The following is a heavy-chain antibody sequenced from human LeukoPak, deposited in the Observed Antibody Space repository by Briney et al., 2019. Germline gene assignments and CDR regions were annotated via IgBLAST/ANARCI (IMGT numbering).Heavy chain of an antibody. CDR3: ARGRLLWFGELPYGFDY. D-gene: IGHD3-10*01. CDR2: IYTSGST. V-gene: IGHV4-61*02. Sequence: SQTLSLTCTVSGGSISSGSYYWSWIRLPAGKGLEWIGRIYTSGSTNYNPSLKSRVTISVDTSKNQFSLKLSSVTAANTAVYYCARGRLLWFGELPYGFDYWGQGTLVTVSS. J-gene: IGHJ4*02. CDR1: GGSISSGSYY.